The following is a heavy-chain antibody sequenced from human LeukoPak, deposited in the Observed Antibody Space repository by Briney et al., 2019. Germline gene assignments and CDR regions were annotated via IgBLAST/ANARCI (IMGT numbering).Heavy chain of an antibody. V-gene: IGHV3-30*03. J-gene: IGHJ4*02. CDR3: ARGLYCSSTSCYLPAY. CDR1: GFTFSSYG. CDR2: ISYDGSNK. D-gene: IGHD2-2*01. Sequence: GGSLRLSCAASGFTFSSYGMHWVRQAPGKGLEWVAVISYDGSNKYYADSVKGRFTISRDNSKNSLYLQMNSLRAEDTAVYYCARGLYCSSTSCYLPAYWGQGTLVTVSS.